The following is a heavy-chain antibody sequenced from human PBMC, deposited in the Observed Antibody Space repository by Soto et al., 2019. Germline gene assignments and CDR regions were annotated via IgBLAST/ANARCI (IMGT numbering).Heavy chain of an antibody. Sequence: GGSLRLSCAASGFTFSSYDMHWVRQATGKGLEWVSAIGTAGDTYYPGSVKGRFTISRENAKNSLYLQMNSLRAGDTAVYYCAREVRGVGAFDIWGQGTMVTVSS. D-gene: IGHD3-10*01. V-gene: IGHV3-13*01. CDR1: GFTFSSYD. CDR2: IGTAGDT. J-gene: IGHJ3*02. CDR3: AREVRGVGAFDI.